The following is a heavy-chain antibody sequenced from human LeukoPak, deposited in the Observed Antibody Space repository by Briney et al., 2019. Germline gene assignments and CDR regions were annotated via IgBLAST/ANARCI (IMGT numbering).Heavy chain of an antibody. CDR1: GGSISSGGYY. CDR3: ARMYSSFTIDY. V-gene: IGHV4-30-2*01. CDR2: IYHSGST. Sequence: PSQTLSLTCTVSGGSISSGGYYWSWIRQPPGKGLEWIGYIYHSGSTYYNPSLKSRVTISVDRSKNQFSLKLSSVTAAATAVYYCARMYSSFTIDYWGQGTLVTVSS. D-gene: IGHD6-6*01. J-gene: IGHJ4*02.